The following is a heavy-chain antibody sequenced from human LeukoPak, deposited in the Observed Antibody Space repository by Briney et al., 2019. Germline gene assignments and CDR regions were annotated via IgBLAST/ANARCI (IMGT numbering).Heavy chain of an antibody. V-gene: IGHV3-23*01. CDR3: AKEGMLQGSVAFDY. D-gene: IGHD2-15*01. Sequence: GGSLRLSCAVSGFTFGSYAMNWVRQAPGKGLEWVSHMSASGGRTYYADSVKGRFTISRDNSKSTLYLQMNSLRADETAVYYCAKEGMLQGSVAFDYWGQGTLVIVSS. J-gene: IGHJ4*02. CDR2: MSASGGRT. CDR1: GFTFGSYA.